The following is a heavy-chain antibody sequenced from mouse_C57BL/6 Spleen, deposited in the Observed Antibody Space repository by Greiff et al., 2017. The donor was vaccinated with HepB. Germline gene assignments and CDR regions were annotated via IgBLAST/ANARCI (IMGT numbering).Heavy chain of an antibody. V-gene: IGHV5-17*01. Sequence: DVMLVESGGGLVKPGGSLKLSCAASGFTFSDYGMHWVRQAPEKGLEWFAYISSCSSTIYYADTVKGRFTFSRDNAKSTLFLQMTSLRSEDTAMYYCARSTVAFDYWGQGTTLTVSS. CDR2: ISSCSSTI. D-gene: IGHD1-1*01. CDR3: ARSTVAFDY. CDR1: GFTFSDYG. J-gene: IGHJ2*01.